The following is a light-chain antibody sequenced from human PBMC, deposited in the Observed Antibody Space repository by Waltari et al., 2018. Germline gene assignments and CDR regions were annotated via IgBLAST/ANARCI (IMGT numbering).Light chain of an antibody. J-gene: IGLJ3*02. V-gene: IGLV1-36*01. CDR3: AAWDDSLNGWV. Sequence: QSVLTQPPSVSGAPRQRVTISWSGSSPYIGNNSVNWYPQVPGKAPKLLIYYDDLLPSGVSDRFSGSKSGTSASLAISGLQSEDEADYYCAAWDDSLNGWVFGGGTKLTVL. CDR1: SPYIGNNS. CDR2: YDD.